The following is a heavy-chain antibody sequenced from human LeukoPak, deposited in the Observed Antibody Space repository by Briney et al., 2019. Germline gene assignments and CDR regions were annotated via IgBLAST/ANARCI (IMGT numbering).Heavy chain of an antibody. Sequence: ASVKVSCKTSGYTFTSYDINWVRQATGQGLEWMGWMNPNSGSTAYAQKFQGRVTMTRNTSISTAYMDLSSLRSEDTAVYYCVRGVDRSGYFAYWGQGTLVTVSS. D-gene: IGHD3-22*01. J-gene: IGHJ4*02. CDR3: VRGVDRSGYFAY. CDR2: MNPNSGST. V-gene: IGHV1-8*01. CDR1: GYTFTSYD.